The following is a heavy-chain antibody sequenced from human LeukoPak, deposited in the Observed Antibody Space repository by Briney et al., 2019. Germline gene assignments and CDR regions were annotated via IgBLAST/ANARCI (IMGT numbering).Heavy chain of an antibody. CDR2: ISSSSDNI. Sequence: GGSLRLSCAASGFTFSSYTMNWVRQAPGKGLEWVSCISSSSDNIYYADSVKGRFTISRDNAKNSLYLEMDSLKVEDTAVYYCARVGAWDLQRVFEYWGQGTLVTVSS. V-gene: IGHV3-21*01. J-gene: IGHJ4*02. D-gene: IGHD1-26*01. CDR1: GFTFSSYT. CDR3: ARVGAWDLQRVFEY.